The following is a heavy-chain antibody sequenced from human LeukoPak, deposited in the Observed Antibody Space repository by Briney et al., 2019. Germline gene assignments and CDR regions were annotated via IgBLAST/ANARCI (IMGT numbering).Heavy chain of an antibody. CDR1: GFTFSSYA. J-gene: IGHJ6*02. Sequence: GGSLRLSCAASGFTFSSYAMSWVRQAPGKGLVWVSRISSDGSDISYADSVKGRFTISRDNAKNTLYLQMNSLRAEDAAVYYCARARGYYYYYGLDVWGQGTTVTVSS. CDR3: ARARGYYYYYGLDV. V-gene: IGHV3-74*01. CDR2: ISSDGSDI.